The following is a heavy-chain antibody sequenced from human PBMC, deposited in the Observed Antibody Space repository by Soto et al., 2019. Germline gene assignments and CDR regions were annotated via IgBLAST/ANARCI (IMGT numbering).Heavy chain of an antibody. CDR1: EGSISNFY. V-gene: IGHV4-59*01. CDR2: ISSSGNT. CDR3: ARSPMVRTRSYFDF. Sequence: PSETLSLTCTVYEGSISNFYWSWIRQPPGKGLEWIGYISSSGNTNYNPSLKSRVSISVDTSKNQFSLNLTSVTAADTAVYYCARSPMVRTRSYFDFSGQGTLLTLS. D-gene: IGHD3-10*01. J-gene: IGHJ4*02.